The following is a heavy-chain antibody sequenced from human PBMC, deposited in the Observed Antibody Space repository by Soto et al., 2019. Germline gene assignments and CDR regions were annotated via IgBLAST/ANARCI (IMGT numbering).Heavy chain of an antibody. Sequence: GGSLRLSCAASGFTFSSYSMNWVRQAPGKGLEWVSYISSSSSTIYYADSVKGRFTISRDNAKNSLYLQMNSLRDEDTAVYYCARDYYDSSGYSSFDYWGQGTLVTVSS. V-gene: IGHV3-48*02. J-gene: IGHJ4*02. D-gene: IGHD3-22*01. CDR3: ARDYYDSSGYSSFDY. CDR2: ISSSSSTI. CDR1: GFTFSSYS.